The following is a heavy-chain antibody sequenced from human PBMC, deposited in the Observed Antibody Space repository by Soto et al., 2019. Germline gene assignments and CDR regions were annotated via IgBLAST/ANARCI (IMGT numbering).Heavy chain of an antibody. CDR2: IRNRIYSFTT. Sequence: VQLVESGGGLVQPGGSLRVSCAASGFTFSDHYMEWVRQAPGKWLEWVGRIRNRIYSFTTEYAASVKDRFTISRDNSRNSRSLKMNRLKTEDTAVYCATSAPRPNNRGSGFECWGQGNLVSVSS. CDR3: ATSAPRPNNRGSGFEC. J-gene: IGHJ4*02. V-gene: IGHV3-72*01. D-gene: IGHD1-1*01. CDR1: GFTFSDHY.